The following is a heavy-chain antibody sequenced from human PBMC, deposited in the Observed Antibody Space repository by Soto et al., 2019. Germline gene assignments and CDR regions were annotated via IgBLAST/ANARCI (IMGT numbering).Heavy chain of an antibody. CDR1: GFTFSKYW. CDR3: ATARRGAAAGSI. D-gene: IGHD6-6*01. J-gene: IGHJ4*02. Sequence: EVQLVESGGGLVQPGGSLRLSCAASGFTFSKYWMRWVRQTPGKGLEAVANIKHEGSEKYYVDSVKGRFTISRDNAENSLYLQMDSLTADDTAIYYCATARRGAAAGSIWGQGTLVTVSS. V-gene: IGHV3-7*01. CDR2: IKHEGSEK.